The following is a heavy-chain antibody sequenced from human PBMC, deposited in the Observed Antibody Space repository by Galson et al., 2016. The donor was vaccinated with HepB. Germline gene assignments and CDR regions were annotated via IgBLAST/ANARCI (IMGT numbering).Heavy chain of an antibody. Sequence: SLRLSCAASGFTFNTFAMHWVRQAPGKGLEWVAVISYDGSNKYYADSVKGRITISRDNSKNTLYLQMNSLRSDDTAVYCCARDSGTWDDVSGLAYWGQGTLVTVSS. D-gene: IGHD1-1*01. J-gene: IGHJ4*02. CDR3: ARDSGTWDDVSGLAY. CDR2: ISYDGSNK. V-gene: IGHV3-30*04. CDR1: GFTFNTFA.